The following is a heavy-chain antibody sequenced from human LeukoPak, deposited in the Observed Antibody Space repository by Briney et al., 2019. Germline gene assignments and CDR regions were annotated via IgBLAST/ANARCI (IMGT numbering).Heavy chain of an antibody. J-gene: IGHJ4*02. CDR1: GFTFSSYA. D-gene: IGHD2-8*01. CDR3: AKDFFPGDFVLMVHASPIDY. CDR2: ISGSGGST. V-gene: IGHV3-23*01. Sequence: GGSLRLSCAASGFTFSSYAMSWVRQAPGKGLEWVSAISGSGGSTYYADSVKGRFTISRDNSKNTLYLQMNSLRAEDTAVYYCAKDFFPGDFVLMVHASPIDYWGQGTLVTVSS.